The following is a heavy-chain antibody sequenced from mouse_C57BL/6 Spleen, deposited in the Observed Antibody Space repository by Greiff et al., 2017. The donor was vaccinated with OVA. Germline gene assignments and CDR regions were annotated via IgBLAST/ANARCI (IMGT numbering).Heavy chain of an antibody. Sequence: QVQLQQSGAELARPGASVKLSCKASGYTFTSYGISWVKQRTGQGLEWIGEIYPRSGNTYYNEKFKGKATLTADKSSSTAYMQLSSLTSEDSAVYYCARYSSGYPHFDYWGQGTTLTVSS. J-gene: IGHJ2*01. CDR2: IYPRSGNT. D-gene: IGHD3-2*02. CDR1: GYTFTSYG. V-gene: IGHV1-81*01. CDR3: ARYSSGYPHFDY.